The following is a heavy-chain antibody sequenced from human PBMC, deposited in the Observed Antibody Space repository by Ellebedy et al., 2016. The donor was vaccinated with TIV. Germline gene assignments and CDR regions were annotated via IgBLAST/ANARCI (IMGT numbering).Heavy chain of an antibody. V-gene: IGHV3-74*01. D-gene: IGHD1-14*01. CDR1: GFNFSDYW. CDR2: FAGDEGRT. Sequence: GESLKISXGASGFNFSDYWMHWVRQAPGKGLVWVSRFAGDEGRTHYADSVKGRFTVSIDTAKNMAYLQMNSLRTEDTAIYYCVTDQPHRRLTPWGQGTLVTVSS. CDR3: VTDQPHRRLTP. J-gene: IGHJ5*02.